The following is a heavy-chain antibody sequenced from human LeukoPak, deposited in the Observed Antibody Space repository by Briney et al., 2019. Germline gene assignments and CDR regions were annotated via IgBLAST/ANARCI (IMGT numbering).Heavy chain of an antibody. Sequence: SETLSLTCTVSGASISSDYWNWIRQPPGKGLEWIGHVYHSGSTNYNPSLKSRVTISVDTSKNQFSLKLSSVTAADTAVYYCARYQRPGNYFDYWGQGTLVTVSS. CDR1: GASISSDY. V-gene: IGHV4-59*01. D-gene: IGHD2-2*01. J-gene: IGHJ4*02. CDR2: VYHSGST. CDR3: ARYQRPGNYFDY.